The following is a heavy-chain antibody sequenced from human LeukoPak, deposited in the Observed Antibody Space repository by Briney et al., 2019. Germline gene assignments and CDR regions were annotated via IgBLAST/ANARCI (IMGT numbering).Heavy chain of an antibody. CDR1: GGSNSAYY. Sequence: SETLSLTCSVSGGSNSAYYWSWIRQPPGKGLECIGYINYSGRTDYNPSLKGRVTISVDTSKNQFSLKLSSVTAADTAVFYCARTISGWYYFDYWGQGTLVTVSS. J-gene: IGHJ4*02. D-gene: IGHD6-13*01. CDR3: ARTISGWYYFDY. V-gene: IGHV4-59*08. CDR2: INYSGRT.